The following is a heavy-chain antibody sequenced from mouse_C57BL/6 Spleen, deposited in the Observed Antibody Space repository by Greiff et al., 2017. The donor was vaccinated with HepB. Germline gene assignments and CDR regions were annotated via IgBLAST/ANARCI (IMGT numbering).Heavy chain of an antibody. CDR2: INPNNGGT. V-gene: IGHV1-18*01. J-gene: IGHJ1*03. CDR3: ASHYYGSSYFEV. Sequence: VQLQHSGPELVKPGASVKIPCKASGYTFTDYNMDWVKQSHGKSLEWIGDINPNNGGTIYNQKFKGKATLTVDKSSSTAYMELRSLTSEDTAVYYCASHYYGSSYFEVWGTGTTVTVSS. D-gene: IGHD1-1*01. CDR1: GYTFTDYN.